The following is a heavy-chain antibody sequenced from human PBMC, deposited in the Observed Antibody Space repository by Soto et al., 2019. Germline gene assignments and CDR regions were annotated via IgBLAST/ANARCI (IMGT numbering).Heavy chain of an antibody. CDR1: GVTFSSYA. CDR2: IIPIFGTA. Sequence: GASVKVSCKASGVTFSSYAISWVRQAPGQGLEWMGGIIPIFGTANYAQKFQGRVTITADESTSTAYMELSSLRSEDTAVYYCARVDITMVRGVIITDNWFDPWGQGTLVTVSS. CDR3: ARVDITMVRGVIITDNWFDP. J-gene: IGHJ5*02. V-gene: IGHV1-69*13. D-gene: IGHD3-10*01.